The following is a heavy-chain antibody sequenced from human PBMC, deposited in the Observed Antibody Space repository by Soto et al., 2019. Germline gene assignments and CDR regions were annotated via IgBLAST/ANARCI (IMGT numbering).Heavy chain of an antibody. V-gene: IGHV3-74*01. Sequence: EVQLVESGGGLVQPGGSLRLSCATSGFTFGNYWMYWVRQAPGKGLVWVSRIHSDGRITTYADSVKGRFTISRDIAKNTLYLQMNSLRAEDTAIYYCARGRGSFYLDFWGQGTLVTVSS. CDR1: GFTFGNYW. D-gene: IGHD1-26*01. J-gene: IGHJ4*02. CDR3: ARGRGSFYLDF. CDR2: IHSDGRIT.